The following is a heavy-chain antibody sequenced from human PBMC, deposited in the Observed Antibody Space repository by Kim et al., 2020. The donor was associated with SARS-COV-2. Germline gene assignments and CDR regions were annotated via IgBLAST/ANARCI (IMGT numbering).Heavy chain of an antibody. CDR3: LRGGVTGNILDY. J-gene: IGHJ4*02. Sequence: GGSLTLSCAASGVSLTTYWMHWVRHAPGKGLVWVSRINGGGTTSTYADSVRGRFTISRDNIKEMLYLQMRVLTGDDMGIYYCLRGGVTGNILDYWGQGSLVTVPS. D-gene: IGHD1-1*01. CDR2: INGGGTTS. CDR1: GVSLTTYW. V-gene: IGHV3-74*03.